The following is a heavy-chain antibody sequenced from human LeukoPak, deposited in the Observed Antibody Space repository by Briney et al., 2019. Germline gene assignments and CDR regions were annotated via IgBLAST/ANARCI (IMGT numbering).Heavy chain of an antibody. V-gene: IGHV4-59*08. CDR2: IYYRGNT. J-gene: IGHJ2*01. CDR1: CGSINSYY. D-gene: IGHD1-14*01. Sequence: PSETLSLTCAVSCGSINSYYWSWIRQSPGKGLEWIAYIYYRGNTNYNPSLKRRLTSSINTPKSQSTLELSSVTPADTAVYYCARNYRNRWYYDLWGRGTLVTVSS. CDR3: ARNYRNRWYYDL.